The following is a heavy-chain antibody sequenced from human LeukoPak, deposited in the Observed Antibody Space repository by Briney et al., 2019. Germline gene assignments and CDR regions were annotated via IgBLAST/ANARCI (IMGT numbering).Heavy chain of an antibody. CDR3: AIGYPSYYYFDY. CDR2: FYYTGST. Sequence: SETLSLTCTVSNGSIDTYYWSWVRQPPGKGLEWIASFYYTGSTTYNASLKSRITISIDASKNQFSLKLTSVTAEDTAVYYCAIGYPSYYYFDYWGQGTLVTVSS. CDR1: NGSIDTYY. J-gene: IGHJ4*02. V-gene: IGHV4-59*01. D-gene: IGHD1-26*01.